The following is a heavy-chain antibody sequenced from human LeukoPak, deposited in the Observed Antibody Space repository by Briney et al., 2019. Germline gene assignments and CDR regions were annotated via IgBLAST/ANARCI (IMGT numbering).Heavy chain of an antibody. D-gene: IGHD6-13*01. CDR3: AKTGIAAAGPFYYYYYMDV. J-gene: IGHJ6*03. CDR2: IYSGGST. V-gene: IGHV3-53*01. Sequence: PGGSLRLSCAASGFTVRRNYMSWVRQAPGRGLEGVSVIYSGGSTYYADSVKGRFTISRDNSKNTLYLQMNSLRADDTAVYYCAKTGIAAAGPFYYYYYMDVWGKGTTVTVSS. CDR1: GFTVRRNY.